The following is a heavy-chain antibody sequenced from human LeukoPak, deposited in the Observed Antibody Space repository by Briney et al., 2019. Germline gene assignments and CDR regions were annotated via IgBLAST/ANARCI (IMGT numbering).Heavy chain of an antibody. CDR2: IIPIFGTA. J-gene: IGHJ6*02. Sequence: SVKVSCKASGYTFTSYDISWVRQAPGQGLEWMGGIIPIFGTANYAQKFQGRVTITADESTSTAYMELSSLRSEDTAVYYCARDIVWPYYGMDVWGQGTTVTVSS. CDR1: GYTFTSYD. V-gene: IGHV1-69*13. CDR3: ARDIVWPYYGMDV. D-gene: IGHD1-26*01.